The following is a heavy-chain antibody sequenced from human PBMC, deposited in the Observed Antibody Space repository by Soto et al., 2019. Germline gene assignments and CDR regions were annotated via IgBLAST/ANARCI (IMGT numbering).Heavy chain of an antibody. V-gene: IGHV4-34*01. CDR2: INHSGST. CDR3: ARESSTSCYDY. CDR1: GGSFSGYY. Sequence: QVQLQQWGAGLLKPSETLSLTCAVYGGSFSGYYWSWIRQPPGKGLEWIGEINHSGSTNYNPSLKSRGTISVDTSKHQFSLKLSSVTAADTAVYYCARESSTSCYDYWGQGTLVTVSS. J-gene: IGHJ4*02. D-gene: IGHD2-2*01.